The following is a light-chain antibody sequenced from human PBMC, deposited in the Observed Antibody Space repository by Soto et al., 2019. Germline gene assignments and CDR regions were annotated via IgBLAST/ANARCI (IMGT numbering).Light chain of an antibody. CDR2: EVN. J-gene: IGLJ1*01. CDR3: CSSGGSPTYV. Sequence: QSALTQPASVSGSPGQSITISCTGTSSNVGSYKLVSWYQQHPGKAPKLMIFEVNKRPSGVSNRFSGSKSGNTASLTISGLKVEDEADYYCCSSGGSPTYVFGNGTKVTV. CDR1: SSNVGSYKL. V-gene: IGLV2-23*02.